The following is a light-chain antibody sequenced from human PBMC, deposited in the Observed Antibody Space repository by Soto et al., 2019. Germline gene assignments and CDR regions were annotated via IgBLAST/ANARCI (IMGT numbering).Light chain of an antibody. Sequence: EIVLTQAPGTLSLSPGERATISCRASQSVGSNYLAWYQQKPGQAPRRLIYGASSRASGIPDRFSGSGSGTDFTLTIIRLEPEDFAVYYCQQYGSSPPYTFGQGTKLEI. V-gene: IGKV3-20*01. CDR1: QSVGSNY. J-gene: IGKJ2*01. CDR2: GAS. CDR3: QQYGSSPPYT.